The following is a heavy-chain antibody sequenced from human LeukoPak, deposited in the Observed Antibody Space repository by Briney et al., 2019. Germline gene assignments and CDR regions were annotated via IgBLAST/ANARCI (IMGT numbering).Heavy chain of an antibody. D-gene: IGHD1-7*01. CDR2: IYHSGST. CDR3: ARVGTLFDY. J-gene: IGHJ4*02. Sequence: LTXXXXGYSISSGYYWGWIRPPPGKGLEWIGSIYHSGSTYYNPSLKRRVTISVDTSKNQFSLKLSSVTAADTAVYYCARVGTLFDYWGQGTLVTVSS. V-gene: IGHV4-38-2*01. CDR1: GYSISSGYY.